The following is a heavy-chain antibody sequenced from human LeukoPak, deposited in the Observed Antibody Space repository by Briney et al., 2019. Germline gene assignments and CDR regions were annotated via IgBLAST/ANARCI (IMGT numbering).Heavy chain of an antibody. D-gene: IGHD3-10*01. CDR1: GYTFTRYG. J-gene: IGHJ3*02. CDR3: ARDFLRSVSGPYVDAFDI. V-gene: IGHV1-18*01. Sequence: WASVKVSCRGSGYTFTRYGISWVRQAPGDGLEWMGWISTYDDGRSNAQKFQGRVTLTTDISTNTAYMELTSLRSDDTAMYYCARDFLRSVSGPYVDAFDIWGQGTLVTVSS. CDR2: ISTYDDGR.